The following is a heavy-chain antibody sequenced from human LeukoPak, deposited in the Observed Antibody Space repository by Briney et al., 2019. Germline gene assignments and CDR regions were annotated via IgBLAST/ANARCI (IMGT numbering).Heavy chain of an antibody. CDR2: IYSGGST. D-gene: IGHD1-26*01. CDR1: GFTVSSNY. V-gene: IGHV3-53*01. J-gene: IGHJ4*02. Sequence: SGGSLRLSCAASGFTVSSNYMSWVRQAPGKGLEWVSVIYSGGSTYYADSVKGRFTISRDNSKNTLYLQMNSLRAEDTAVYYCARDSAEWELLLYYFDYWGQGTLVTVSS. CDR3: ARDSAEWELLLYYFDY.